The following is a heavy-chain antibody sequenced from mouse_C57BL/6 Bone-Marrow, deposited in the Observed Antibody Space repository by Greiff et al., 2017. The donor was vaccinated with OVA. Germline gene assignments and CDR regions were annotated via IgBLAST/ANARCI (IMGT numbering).Heavy chain of an antibody. CDR3: TTYRY. Sequence: VHVKQSGAELVRPGASVKLSCTASGFNIKDDYIHWVKARPEQGLEWIGWIDPENGDTEYASKFQGKATITADTSSKTVYLHLSSLTSEDTAVYYCTTYRYWGQGTTLTVSS. V-gene: IGHV14-4*01. CDR1: GFNIKDDY. J-gene: IGHJ2*01. CDR2: IDPENGDT.